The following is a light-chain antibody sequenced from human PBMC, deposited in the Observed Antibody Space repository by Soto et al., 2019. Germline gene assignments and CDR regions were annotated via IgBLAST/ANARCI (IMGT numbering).Light chain of an antibody. CDR1: QSLSSSQ. Sequence: EIVLTQSPGTLSLSPGERATLSCRASQSLSSSQLASHQQKPGQAPRLLIHDASSRATGISDRFTGSGSGTDFTLTVTTLEPEDFAVYYCQQYGSSPRTFGLGTKVEI. CDR3: QQYGSSPRT. J-gene: IGKJ1*01. CDR2: DAS. V-gene: IGKV3-20*01.